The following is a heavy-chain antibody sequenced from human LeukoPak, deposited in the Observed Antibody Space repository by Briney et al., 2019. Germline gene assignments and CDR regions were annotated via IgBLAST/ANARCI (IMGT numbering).Heavy chain of an antibody. CDR3: VNGIVVVPAAIEDLFPGFDY. CDR1: GFTFSSYG. J-gene: IGHJ4*02. D-gene: IGHD2-2*02. Sequence: GGSLRLSCAASGFTFSSYGMHWVRQAPGKGLEWVAVISYDGSNKYYADSVKGRFTISRDNSKNTLYLQMNSLRAEDTAVYYCVNGIVVVPAAIEDLFPGFDYWGQGTLVTVSS. CDR2: ISYDGSNK. V-gene: IGHV3-30*18.